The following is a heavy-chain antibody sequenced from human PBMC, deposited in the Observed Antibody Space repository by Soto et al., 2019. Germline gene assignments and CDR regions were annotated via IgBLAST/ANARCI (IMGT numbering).Heavy chain of an antibody. V-gene: IGHV3-23*01. CDR3: AKGGDYYYYDYMYV. Sequence: EVQLLESGGGLVQPGGSLRLSCAASGFTFSSYAMSWVRQAPGKGLEWVSAISGSGGSTYYADSVKGRFTIARDNSKNTLYLQMNSLRAEDKAVYYCAKGGDYYYYDYMYVWGKGTTVTVSS. CDR1: GFTFSSYA. J-gene: IGHJ6*03. CDR2: ISGSGGST.